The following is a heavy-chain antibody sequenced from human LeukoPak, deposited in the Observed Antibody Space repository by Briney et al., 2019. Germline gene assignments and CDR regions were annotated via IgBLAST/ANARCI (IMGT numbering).Heavy chain of an antibody. CDR1: GGSISSYY. Sequence: SETLSLTCTVSGGSISSYYWSWIRQPAGKGLEWIGRIYTSGSTNYNPSLKSRVTMSVDTSKNQFSLKLSSVTAADTAVYYRAGDIHLGGYAGTFDYWGQGTLVTVSS. V-gene: IGHV4-4*07. CDR3: AGDIHLGGYAGTFDY. J-gene: IGHJ4*02. D-gene: IGHD5-12*01. CDR2: IYTSGST.